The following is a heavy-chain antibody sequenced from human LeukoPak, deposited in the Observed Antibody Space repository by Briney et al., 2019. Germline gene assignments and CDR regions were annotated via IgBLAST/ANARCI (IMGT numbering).Heavy chain of an antibody. V-gene: IGHV4-59*01. CDR2: IYYSGST. D-gene: IGHD3-9*01. Sequence: KPSETLSLTCTVSGGSISSYYWSWIRQPPGKGLEWIGYIYYSGSTNYNPSLKSRVTISVDTSKNQFSLKLSSVTAADTAVYYCARVRKLRYFDWLSPRPRDAFDIWGQGTMVTFSS. CDR1: GGSISSYY. J-gene: IGHJ3*02. CDR3: ARVRKLRYFDWLSPRPRDAFDI.